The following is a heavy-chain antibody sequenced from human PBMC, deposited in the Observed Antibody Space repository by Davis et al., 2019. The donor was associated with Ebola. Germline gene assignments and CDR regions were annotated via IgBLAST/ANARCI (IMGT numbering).Heavy chain of an antibody. D-gene: IGHD1-7*01. J-gene: IGHJ5*02. V-gene: IGHV1-8*01. Sequence: AASVKVSCKASGYTFTSYDINWVRQATGQGLEWMGWMNPNSGNTGYAQKLQGRVTMTTDTSTSTAYMELRSLRSEDTAVYYCARAGRITGTSWFDPWGQGTLVTVSS. CDR1: GYTFTSYD. CDR2: MNPNSGNT. CDR3: ARAGRITGTSWFDP.